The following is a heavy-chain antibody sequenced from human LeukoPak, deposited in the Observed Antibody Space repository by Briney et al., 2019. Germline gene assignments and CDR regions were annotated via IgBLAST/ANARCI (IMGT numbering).Heavy chain of an antibody. D-gene: IGHD1-26*01. CDR3: ARHVSYSGSYHAWFDP. CDR2: IYPGDSDT. J-gene: IGHJ5*02. V-gene: IGHV5-51*01. CDR1: GYSFTSYW. Sequence: GESLKISCKGSGYSFTSYWIGWVRQMPGKGLEWMGIIYPGDSDTRYSPSFQGQVTISADKSISTAYLQWSSLKASDTAMYYCARHVSYSGSYHAWFDPWGQGTLVTVSS.